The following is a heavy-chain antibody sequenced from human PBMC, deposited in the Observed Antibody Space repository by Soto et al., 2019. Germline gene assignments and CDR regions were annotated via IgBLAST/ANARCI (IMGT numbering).Heavy chain of an antibody. Sequence: VKGSWKPSGYTFTSDVISWVRKAPGQGLEWMGWISAYNGNTNYAQKLQGRVTMTTDTSTSTAYMELRSLRSDDTAVYYCARGRDIVVVPATPYQANWFDPWGQGTLVTVSS. D-gene: IGHD2-2*01. V-gene: IGHV1-18*01. CDR1: GYTFTSDV. J-gene: IGHJ5*02. CDR2: ISAYNGNT. CDR3: ARGRDIVVVPATPYQANWFDP.